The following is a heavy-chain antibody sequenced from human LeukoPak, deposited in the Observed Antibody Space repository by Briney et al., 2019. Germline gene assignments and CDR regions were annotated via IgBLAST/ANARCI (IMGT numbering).Heavy chain of an antibody. CDR1: GGSISSSSYY. J-gene: IGHJ4*02. Sequence: SETLSLTCTVSGGSISSSSYYRGWIRQPPGKGLEWIGSIYYSGSTYYNPSLKSRVTISVDTSKNQFSLKLSSVTAADTAVYYCTNIYVYSSGQKGYYFDYWGQGTLVTVSS. V-gene: IGHV4-39*01. CDR2: IYYSGST. D-gene: IGHD6-19*01. CDR3: TNIYVYSSGQKGYYFDY.